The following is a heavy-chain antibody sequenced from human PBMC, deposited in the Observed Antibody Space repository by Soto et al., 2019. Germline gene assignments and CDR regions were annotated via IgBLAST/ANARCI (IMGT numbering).Heavy chain of an antibody. CDR1: GDSISSGNKY. J-gene: IGHJ6*02. V-gene: IGHV4-30-4*01. CDR2: IFSSGTT. CDR3: ARVPSPFDYYYAMDV. D-gene: IGHD3-16*01. Sequence: PSETLSLTCTVSGDSISSGNKYWSWIRQPPGKGLEWIGYIFSSGTTYYNPSLKSRLTMSLDASQNQFSLKLSSLTDADTAVYFCARVPSPFDYYYAMDVWGQGTTVTVSS.